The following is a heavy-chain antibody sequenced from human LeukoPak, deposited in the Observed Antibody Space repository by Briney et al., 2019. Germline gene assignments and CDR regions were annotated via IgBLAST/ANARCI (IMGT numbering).Heavy chain of an antibody. CDR3: TRLMEDYDSSGYHL. J-gene: IGHJ4*02. D-gene: IGHD3-22*01. V-gene: IGHV4-39*01. CDR2: IYYSGST. CDR1: GGSISSSSYY. Sequence: SETLSLPCTVSGGSISSSSYYWGWIRQPPGKGLEWIGSIYYSGSTYYNPSLKSRVTISVDTSKNQFSLKLSSVTAADTAVYYCTRLMEDYDSSGYHLWGRETGVSVSS.